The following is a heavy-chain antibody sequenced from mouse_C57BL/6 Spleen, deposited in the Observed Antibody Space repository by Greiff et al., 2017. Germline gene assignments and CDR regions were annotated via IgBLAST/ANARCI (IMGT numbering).Heavy chain of an antibody. CDR2: IWWDDDK. CDR1: GFSLSTVGMG. CDR3: ARMAVAYAMDY. Sequence: QVTLKVSGPGILQPSQTLSLTCSFSGFSLSTVGMGVGWIRQPSGQGLEWLAHIWWDDDKSYNPALKSRLTISKDTSKNHVFLKIATVDTAATATYYSARMAVAYAMDYWGQGTSVTVSS. J-gene: IGHJ4*01. V-gene: IGHV8-8*01. D-gene: IGHD1-1*01.